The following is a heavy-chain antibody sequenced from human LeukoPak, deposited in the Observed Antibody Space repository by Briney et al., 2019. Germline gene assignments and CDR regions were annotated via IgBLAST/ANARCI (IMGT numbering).Heavy chain of an antibody. CDR3: AKDVKRETDYGYYFEY. CDR1: GLPFSSYH. Sequence: GGPLTLTCAASGLPFSSYHMHGVREAPGKGVEWVADKFDGGNKYFSDSVRGRFTVSRDNSKNTLYLQMNSLIGDDTAAYYCAKDVKRETDYGYYFEYVGQGGLVTVSS. CDR2: KFDGGNK. V-gene: IGHV3-30*14. D-gene: IGHD4-17*01. J-gene: IGHJ4*02.